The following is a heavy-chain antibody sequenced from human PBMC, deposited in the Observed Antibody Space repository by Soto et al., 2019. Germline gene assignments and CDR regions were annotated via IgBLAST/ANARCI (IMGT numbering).Heavy chain of an antibody. V-gene: IGHV3-7*01. CDR3: ARTGDGHHDFLDY. Sequence: PGGSLRLSCAASGFTFSSYWMNWVRQAPGKGLEWVANINQDGNEDNLLDSVKGRFTISRDNAKNSLFLQMNNLRVDDTAVYYCARTGDGHHDFLDYWGQGALVTVSS. CDR2: INQDGNED. J-gene: IGHJ4*02. CDR1: GFTFSSYW. D-gene: IGHD1-1*01.